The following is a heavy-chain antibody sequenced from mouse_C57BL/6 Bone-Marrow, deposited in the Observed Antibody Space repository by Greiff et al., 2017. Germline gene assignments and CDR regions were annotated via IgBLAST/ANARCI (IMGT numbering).Heavy chain of an antibody. CDR3: TRFPYYGYDPFYAMDY. V-gene: IGHV1-5*01. D-gene: IGHD2-9*01. Sequence: VQLQQSGTVLARPGASVKMSCKTSGYTFTSYWMHWVKQRPGQGLEWIGAIYPGNSDTSYNQKFKGKAKLTAVTSASTAYMELSSLTNEDSAVYYCTRFPYYGYDPFYAMDYWGQGTSVTVSS. CDR1: GYTFTSYW. J-gene: IGHJ4*01. CDR2: IYPGNSDT.